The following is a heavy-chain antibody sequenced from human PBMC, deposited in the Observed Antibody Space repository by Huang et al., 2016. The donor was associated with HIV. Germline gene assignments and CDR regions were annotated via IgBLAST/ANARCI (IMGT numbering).Heavy chain of an antibody. Sequence: EVQLVESGGGLVQPGGSLSLSCAASGFTFSRYWMHGVRQVPGKGLVWVAHIKSDGSSTSYADSVKGRFTISRDNAKNTLYLQMNSLRAEDTAVYYCARGSRQGKYYYGSGTAYWGQGTLVTVSS. J-gene: IGHJ4*02. CDR2: IKSDGSST. CDR1: GFTFSRYW. V-gene: IGHV3-74*01. CDR3: ARGSRQGKYYYGSGTAY. D-gene: IGHD3-10*01.